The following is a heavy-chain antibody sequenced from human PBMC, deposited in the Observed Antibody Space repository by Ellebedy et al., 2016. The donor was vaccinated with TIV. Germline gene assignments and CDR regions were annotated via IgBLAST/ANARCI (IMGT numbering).Heavy chain of an antibody. CDR2: IYYSGST. D-gene: IGHD3-16*01. CDR3: ARGIPLRGGDYFDY. J-gene: IGHJ4*02. V-gene: IGHV4-59*01. Sequence: SETLSLTXTVSGGSISSYYWSWIRQPPGKGLEWIGYIYYSGSTNYNPSLKSRVTISVDTSKNQFSLKLSSVTAADTAVYYCARGIPLRGGDYFDYWGQGTLVTVSS. CDR1: GGSISSYY.